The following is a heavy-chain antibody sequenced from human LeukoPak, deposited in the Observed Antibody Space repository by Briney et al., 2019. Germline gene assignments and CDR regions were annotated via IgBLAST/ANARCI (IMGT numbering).Heavy chain of an antibody. CDR1: GFTFSSYE. Sequence: GGSLRLSCAASGFTFSSYEMNWVRQAPGKGLEWVSYISSSGSTIYYADSVKGRFTISRDNAKNSLYLQMNSLRAEDTAVYYCARSYGDYDWYFDFWGRGTLVTVSS. CDR3: ARSYGDYDWYFDF. CDR2: ISSSGSTI. V-gene: IGHV3-48*03. D-gene: IGHD4-17*01. J-gene: IGHJ2*01.